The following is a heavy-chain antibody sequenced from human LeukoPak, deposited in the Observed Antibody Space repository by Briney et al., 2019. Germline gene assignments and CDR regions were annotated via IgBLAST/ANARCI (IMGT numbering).Heavy chain of an antibody. D-gene: IGHD3-10*01. CDR3: ARGKLLLWFGELDY. V-gene: IGHV4-59*01. CDR2: IYYSGST. Sequence: PSETLSLTCTVSGGSISSYYWSWIRQPPGKGLEWIGYIYYSGSTNYNPSLKSRVTISVDTSKNQFSLKLSSVTAADTAVYYCARGKLLLWFGELDYWGQGTLVTVSS. CDR1: GGSISSYY. J-gene: IGHJ4*02.